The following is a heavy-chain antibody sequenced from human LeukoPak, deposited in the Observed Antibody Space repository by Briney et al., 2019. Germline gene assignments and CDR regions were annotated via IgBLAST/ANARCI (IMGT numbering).Heavy chain of an antibody. CDR3: AREFVLRFFEGYMDV. CDR2: ISSGSGTI. D-gene: IGHD3-3*01. Sequence: GGSLRLSCAASGFTFRSYSMNWVRQAPGKGLEWVSYISSGSGTIYYADSVKGRFTISRDNAKNSLYLQMNSLRTEDTAVYYCAREFVLRFFEGYMDVWGKGTTVTVSS. V-gene: IGHV3-48*01. CDR1: GFTFRSYS. J-gene: IGHJ6*03.